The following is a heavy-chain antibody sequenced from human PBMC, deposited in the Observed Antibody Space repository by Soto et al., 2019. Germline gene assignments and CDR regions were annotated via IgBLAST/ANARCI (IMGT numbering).Heavy chain of an antibody. V-gene: IGHV4-31*03. D-gene: IGHD4-4*01. CDR2: IYYSGST. Sequence: QVQLQESGPGLVKPSQTLSLTCTVSGGSISSGGYYWSWIRQHPGKGLEWIGYIYYSGSTYYNPSLQSRVTISVDTSKTPFSLKLSSVTAADTAVYYCARAHLRVTIEGYYYYGMDVWGQGTTVTVSS. CDR3: ARAHLRVTIEGYYYYGMDV. CDR1: GGSISSGGYY. J-gene: IGHJ6*02.